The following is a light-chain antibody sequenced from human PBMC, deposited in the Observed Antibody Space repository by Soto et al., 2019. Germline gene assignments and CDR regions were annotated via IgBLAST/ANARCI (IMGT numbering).Light chain of an antibody. CDR3: MQHTHWPFT. CDR2: DVA. CDR1: QSLVHSDGNTF. J-gene: IGKJ2*01. V-gene: IGKV2-30*02. Sequence: DVVLTQSPLSLPVTFGQPASISCRSSQSLVHSDGNTFFSWFHHRPGQSPRRLIYDVANRDSGGPDGFSGSGSGGDFTLKISRVEDEDVGLYYCMQHTHWPFTFGQGTKLEIK.